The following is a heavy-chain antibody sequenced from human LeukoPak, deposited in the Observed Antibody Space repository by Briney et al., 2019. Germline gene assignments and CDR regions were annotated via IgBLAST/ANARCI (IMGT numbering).Heavy chain of an antibody. CDR1: GGSISSYY. J-gene: IGHJ4*02. D-gene: IGHD3-10*01. Sequence: SETLSLTCTVSGGSISSYYWSWIRQPPGKGLEWIGYIYYSGSTNYNPSLKSRVTISVDTSKNQFSLKLSSVTAADTAVYYCARALLRFGEFDYWGQGTLVTVSS. CDR2: IYYSGST. CDR3: ARALLRFGEFDY. V-gene: IGHV4-59*12.